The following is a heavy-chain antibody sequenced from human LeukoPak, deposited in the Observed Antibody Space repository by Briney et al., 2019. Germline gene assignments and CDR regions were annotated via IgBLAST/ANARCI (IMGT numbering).Heavy chain of an antibody. CDR1: GFTFDDYG. D-gene: IGHD3-10*01. Sequence: GGSLRLSCAVSGFTFDDYGMSWVRQAPGKGLEWVSGINWNGGSTGYADSVKGRFTISRDNAKDSLYLQMNSLRAEDTALYYCARAPFTMVRGVISYHYYYMDVWGKGDHGHRLL. CDR2: INWNGGST. V-gene: IGHV3-20*04. J-gene: IGHJ6*03. CDR3: ARAPFTMVRGVISYHYYYMDV.